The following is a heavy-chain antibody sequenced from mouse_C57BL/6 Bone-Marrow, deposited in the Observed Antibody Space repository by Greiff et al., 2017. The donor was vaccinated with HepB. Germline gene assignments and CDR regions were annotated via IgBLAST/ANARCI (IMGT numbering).Heavy chain of an antibody. J-gene: IGHJ1*03. CDR2: ISGGGGNT. CDR1: GFTFSSYT. CDR3: ARRIITTVVVYWYFDV. Sequence: EVQGVESGGGLVKPGGSLKLSCAASGFTFSSYTMSWVRQTPEKRLEWVATISGGGGNTYYPDSVKGRFTISRDNAKNTLYLQMSSLRSEDTALYYCARRIITTVVVYWYFDVWGTGTTVTVSS. V-gene: IGHV5-9*01. D-gene: IGHD1-1*01.